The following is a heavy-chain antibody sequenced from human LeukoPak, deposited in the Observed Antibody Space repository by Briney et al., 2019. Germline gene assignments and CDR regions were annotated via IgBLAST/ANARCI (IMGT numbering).Heavy chain of an antibody. CDR3: AREDDDYGEYYGMDV. J-gene: IGHJ6*02. Sequence: SETLSLTCTVSGGSVSSGSYYWSWIRQPPGKGLEWIGHAYYTGGTNYNPSLKSRVTISVDTSKDQFSLKLSFVTAADTAVYYCAREDDDYGEYYGMDVWGQGTTVTVSS. CDR2: AYYTGGT. CDR1: GGSVSSGSYY. D-gene: IGHD4-17*01. V-gene: IGHV4-61*01.